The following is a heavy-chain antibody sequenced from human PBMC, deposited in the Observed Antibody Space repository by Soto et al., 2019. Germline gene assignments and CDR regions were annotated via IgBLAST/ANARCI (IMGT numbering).Heavy chain of an antibody. CDR1: GYTLTSYA. J-gene: IGHJ6*02. CDR2: TNARAGVT. V-gene: IGHV1-3*01. CDR3: ARENPPRGFYFHSCGADV. Sequence: SVKVSCKTSGYTLTSYAMHWVRQAPGQRLEWMGWTNARAGVTKYSQKFQGRVTITRDPFANTAYMEVSSLASAGTAIYCCARENPPRGFYFHSCGADVWG.